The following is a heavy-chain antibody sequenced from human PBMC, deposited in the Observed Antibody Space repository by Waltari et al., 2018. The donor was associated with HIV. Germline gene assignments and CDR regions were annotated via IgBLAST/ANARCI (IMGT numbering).Heavy chain of an antibody. CDR1: GFTFSSYA. V-gene: IGHV3-30*04. D-gene: IGHD5-18*01. J-gene: IGHJ4*02. CDR2: ISYDGINK. Sequence: QVQLVESGGGVVQPGRSLRLSCAASGFTFSSYAMHWVRQAPGKGLEWVAFISYDGINKYYADSVKGRFTISRDNSKNTLYLQMNSLRAEDTAVYYCARPKYSYGYHFDYWGQGTLVTVSS. CDR3: ARPKYSYGYHFDY.